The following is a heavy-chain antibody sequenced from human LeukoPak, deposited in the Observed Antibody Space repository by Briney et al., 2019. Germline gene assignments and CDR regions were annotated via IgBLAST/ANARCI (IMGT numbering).Heavy chain of an antibody. J-gene: IGHJ4*02. CDR3: ARADTWGSYSFDY. Sequence: PGGSLRLSCASSGFTFSNYWMSWVRQAPGKGLEWVANIKEDGSEKDYVDSVKGRFTISRDNAENSLYLQMNSLRDEDTAVYYCARADTWGSYSFDYWGQGTLVTVSS. CDR1: GFTFSNYW. CDR2: IKEDGSEK. D-gene: IGHD3-16*01. V-gene: IGHV3-7*02.